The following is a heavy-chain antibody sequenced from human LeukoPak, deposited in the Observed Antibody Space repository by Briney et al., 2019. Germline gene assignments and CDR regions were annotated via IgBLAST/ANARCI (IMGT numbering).Heavy chain of an antibody. Sequence: ASVRVSCKASGYTFTKYGITWVRQAPGQGLEWMGWISTYNGNTNYAQKLQGRVTMTTDTSTSTAYMELRSLISDDAAVYYCARGDDYGDYWGLYWGQGTLVTVSS. V-gene: IGHV1-18*01. CDR3: ARGDDYGDYWGLY. D-gene: IGHD4-17*01. CDR2: ISTYNGNT. J-gene: IGHJ4*02. CDR1: GYTFTKYG.